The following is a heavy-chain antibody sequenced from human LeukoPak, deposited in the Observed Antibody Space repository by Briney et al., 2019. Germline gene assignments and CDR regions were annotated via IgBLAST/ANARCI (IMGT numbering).Heavy chain of an antibody. J-gene: IGHJ6*02. CDR1: GFTFSSYG. V-gene: IGHV3-30*18. CDR3: AKEWRTRFPLYYYGMDV. CDR2: ISYDGSNK. Sequence: GGSLRLSCAASGFTFSSYGMHWVRQAPGKGLEWVAVISYDGSNKYYADSVKGRFTISRDNSKNTLYLQMNSLRAEDTAVYHCAKEWRTRFPLYYYGMDVWGQGTTVTVSS. D-gene: IGHD3-10*01.